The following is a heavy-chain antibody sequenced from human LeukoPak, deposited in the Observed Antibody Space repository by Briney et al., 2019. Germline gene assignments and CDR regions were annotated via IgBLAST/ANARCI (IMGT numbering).Heavy chain of an antibody. CDR2: ISGSGGST. Sequence: PGGSLRLSCAASGFTFNNYAMIWVRQAPGKGLEWVSSISGSGGSTYYADPVKGRFTISRDNSKSTLSLQMNSLRAEDTAVYYCANRRATADTYYWGQGTLVTVSS. CDR1: GFTFNNYA. V-gene: IGHV3-23*01. CDR3: ANRRATADTYY. D-gene: IGHD6-13*01. J-gene: IGHJ4*02.